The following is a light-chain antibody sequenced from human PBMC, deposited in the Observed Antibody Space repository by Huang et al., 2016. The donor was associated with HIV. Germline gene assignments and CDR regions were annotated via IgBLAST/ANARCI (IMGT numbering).Light chain of an antibody. CDR1: QRLLYSNGYTY. Sequence: DIVLTQSSLSLPVTPGEPDSISCRSSQRLLYSNGYTYLHWYLQKPGHSPQLVISLASSRASGVPDRLSGSGSGTDFTLKISRVEAEDVGVYYCMQGLQTPQTFGQGTKVEIK. J-gene: IGKJ1*01. CDR2: LAS. V-gene: IGKV2-28*01. CDR3: MQGLQTPQT.